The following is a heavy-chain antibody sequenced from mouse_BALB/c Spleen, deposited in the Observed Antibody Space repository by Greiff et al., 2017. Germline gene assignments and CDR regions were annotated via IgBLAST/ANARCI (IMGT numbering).Heavy chain of an antibody. CDR3: ARFYYLPLYAMDY. V-gene: IGHV5-6-3*01. CDR1: GFTFSSYG. D-gene: IGHD2-1*01. CDR2: INSNGGST. Sequence: EVKVVESGGGLVQPGGSLKLSCAASGFTFSSYGMSWVRQTPDKRLELVATINSNGGSTYYPDSVKGRFTISRDNAKNTLYLQMSSLKSEDTAMYYCARFYYLPLYAMDYWGQGTSVTVSS. J-gene: IGHJ4*01.